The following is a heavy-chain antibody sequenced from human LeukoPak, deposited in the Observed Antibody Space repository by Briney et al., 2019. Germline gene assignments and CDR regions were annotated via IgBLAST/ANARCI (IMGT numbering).Heavy chain of an antibody. CDR3: ARRRQWLLLGSAFDI. J-gene: IGHJ3*02. CDR2: INHSGST. V-gene: IGHV4-34*01. Sequence: PSETLSLTCAVYGGSFSGYYWSWIRQPPGKGLEWIGEINHSGSTNYNPSLKSRVTISVDTSKNQFSLKLSSVTAADTAVYYCARRRQWLLLGSAFDIWGQGTMVTVSS. D-gene: IGHD3-22*01. CDR1: GGSFSGYY.